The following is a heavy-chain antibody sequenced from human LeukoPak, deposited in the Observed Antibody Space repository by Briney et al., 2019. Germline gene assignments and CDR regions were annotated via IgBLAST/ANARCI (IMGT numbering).Heavy chain of an antibody. D-gene: IGHD5-12*01. CDR2: ISYDGSSK. V-gene: IGHV3-30-3*01. CDR1: GFTFSRYA. CDR3: ARGADLNS. Sequence: GRSLRLSCAASGFTFSRYAIHWVRQAPGKGLEWVAIISYDGSSKYYADSLKGRLTISRDNAKNSLSLQVNSLRAEDTAVYYCARGADLNSWGQGTLVTVSS. J-gene: IGHJ4*02.